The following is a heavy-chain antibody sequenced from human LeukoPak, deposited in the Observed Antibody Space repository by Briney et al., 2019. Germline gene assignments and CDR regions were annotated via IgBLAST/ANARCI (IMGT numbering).Heavy chain of an antibody. J-gene: IGHJ4*02. CDR2: IKSKTDGGTT. CDR1: GFTFSNAW. D-gene: IGHD2-15*01. Sequence: GGSLRLSCAASGFTFSNAWMSWVRQAPGKGLEWVGRIKSKTDGGTTDYAAPVKGRFTISRDDSKNTLYLQMNSLKTEDTAVIYCTTDELSYCSGGSCYPDYWGQGTLVTVSS. V-gene: IGHV3-15*01. CDR3: TTDELSYCSGGSCYPDY.